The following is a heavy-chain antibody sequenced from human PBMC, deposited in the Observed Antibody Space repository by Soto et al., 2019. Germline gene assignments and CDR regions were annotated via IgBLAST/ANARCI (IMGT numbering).Heavy chain of an antibody. CDR1: VFTFSHAW. CDR3: TTVAGYCSGARCPV. J-gene: IGHJ6*02. Sequence: NPGGSLRLSCAASVFTFSHAWMSWVRQAPGKGLEWVGRIKSQADGGTTDYAAPVKGRFTISRDDSKNTLYLQLNSLKTEDTAVYYCTTVAGYCSGARCPVWGQGTTVTVSS. D-gene: IGHD2-15*01. V-gene: IGHV3-15*01. CDR2: IKSQADGGTT.